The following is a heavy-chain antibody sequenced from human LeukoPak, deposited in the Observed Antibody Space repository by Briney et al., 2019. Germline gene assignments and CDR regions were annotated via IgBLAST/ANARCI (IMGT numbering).Heavy chain of an antibody. CDR3: ARADYDILTGYNDY. CDR1: GFTFSSYW. D-gene: IGHD3-9*01. Sequence: GGSLRLSCAASGFTFSSYWMSWVRQAPGKGLEWVANIKQDGSEKYYVDSVKGRFTISRDNAKNSLYLQMNSLRAEDTAVYYCARADYDILTGYNDYWGQGTLVTLSS. V-gene: IGHV3-7*04. J-gene: IGHJ4*02. CDR2: IKQDGSEK.